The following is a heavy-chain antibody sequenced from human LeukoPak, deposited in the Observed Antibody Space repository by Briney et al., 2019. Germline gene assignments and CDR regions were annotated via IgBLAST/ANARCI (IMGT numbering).Heavy chain of an antibody. J-gene: IGHJ3*02. Sequence: PGGSLRLSCAASGFTFSTYGIHWVRQAPGKGLEWVAVIWYDGSNKYYSDSVKGRFTISRDNSKNTLYLQMSSLSAEETAVYYCARATIGTMSAAFDMWGQGTMVTASS. D-gene: IGHD1-1*01. V-gene: IGHV3-33*01. CDR2: IWYDGSNK. CDR3: ARATIGTMSAAFDM. CDR1: GFTFSTYG.